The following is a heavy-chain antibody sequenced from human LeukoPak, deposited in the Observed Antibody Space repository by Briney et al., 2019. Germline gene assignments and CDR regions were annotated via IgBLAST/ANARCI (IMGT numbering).Heavy chain of an antibody. CDR1: GFTFSDFW. CDR2: IKGKAVGGTA. D-gene: IGHD3-9*01. J-gene: IGHJ3*01. Sequence: PGGSLRLSCAASGFTFSDFWMSWVRQAPGKGLEWVARIKGKAVGGTADYAAPVKGRFTISRDDSENMLYLQMNSLKIEDTAVYYCARDWYHAFDFWGQGTTVTVSS. CDR3: ARDWYHAFDF. V-gene: IGHV3-15*01.